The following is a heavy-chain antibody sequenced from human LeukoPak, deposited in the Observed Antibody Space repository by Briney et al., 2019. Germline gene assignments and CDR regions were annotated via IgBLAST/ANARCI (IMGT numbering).Heavy chain of an antibody. V-gene: IGHV4-39*01. CDR2: IYYSGST. CDR1: GFTFSSYA. D-gene: IGHD3-10*01. CDR3: ARLGYGSGY. Sequence: GSLRLSCAASGFTFSSYAMGWIRQPPGKGLEWIGSIYYSGSTYYNPSLKSRVTISVDTSKNQFSLKLSSVTAADTAVYYCARLGYGSGYWGQGTLVTVSS. J-gene: IGHJ4*02.